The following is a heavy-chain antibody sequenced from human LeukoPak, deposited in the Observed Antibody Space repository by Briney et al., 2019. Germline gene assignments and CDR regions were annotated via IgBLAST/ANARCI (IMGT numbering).Heavy chain of an antibody. D-gene: IGHD5-18*01. V-gene: IGHV3-30-3*01. J-gene: IGHJ3*02. CDR3: ARGGVKGYSYGRTNDAFDI. CDR1: RFTFSRSA. Sequence: PGGSLRLSCTDSRFTFSRSAMHWVRQAPGKGLEWVAVTSYDGIHKYYADSVQGRFTISRDNAKHSLYLQMNSLRAEDTAVYYCARGGVKGYSYGRTNDAFDIWAKGQWSPSLQ. CDR2: TSYDGIHK.